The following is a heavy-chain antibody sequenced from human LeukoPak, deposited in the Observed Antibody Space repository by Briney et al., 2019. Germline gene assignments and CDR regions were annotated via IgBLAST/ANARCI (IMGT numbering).Heavy chain of an antibody. Sequence: PGGSLRLSCAASGFTFSDYYMSWIRQAPGKGLEWVSYVSSSGSTIYYADSVKGRFTISRDNAKNSLYLQMNSLRAEDTAVYYCAKPLYDFWSGPRGWDAFDIWGQGTMVTVSS. CDR2: VSSSGSTI. V-gene: IGHV3-11*01. CDR3: AKPLYDFWSGPRGWDAFDI. CDR1: GFTFSDYY. J-gene: IGHJ3*02. D-gene: IGHD3-3*01.